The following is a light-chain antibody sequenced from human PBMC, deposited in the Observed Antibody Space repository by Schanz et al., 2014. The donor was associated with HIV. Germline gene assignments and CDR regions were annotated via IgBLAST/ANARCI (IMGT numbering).Light chain of an antibody. CDR1: NSDIDFYYY. J-gene: IGLJ2*01. Sequence: QSALTQPASVSGSPGQSIAISCTGPNSDIDFYYYVSWFQQHPGKAPQLMLYDGSRRPSGVSNRFSGSKSDNTASLTISGLQPEDEADYYCISYTSDTVLFGGGTKLTVL. CDR3: ISYTSDTVL. CDR2: DGS. V-gene: IGLV2-14*03.